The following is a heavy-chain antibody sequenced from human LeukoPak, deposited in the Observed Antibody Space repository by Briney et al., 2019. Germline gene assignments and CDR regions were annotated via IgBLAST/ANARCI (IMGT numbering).Heavy chain of an antibody. CDR3: ASADGSDWYYFDS. Sequence: SETLSLTCTVSGGSISSYFWSWIRQPPGKGLEWIGYIYNSGSTNYNPSLKSRVTISVDTSKNQFSLKLTSVTAADTAVYYCASADGSDWYYFDSWGQGTLVTVSS. V-gene: IGHV4-59*01. CDR1: GGSISSYF. CDR2: IYNSGST. D-gene: IGHD6-19*01. J-gene: IGHJ4*02.